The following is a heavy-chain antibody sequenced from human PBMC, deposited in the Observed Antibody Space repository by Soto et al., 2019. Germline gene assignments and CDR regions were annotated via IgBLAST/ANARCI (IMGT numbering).Heavy chain of an antibody. Sequence: GGSLRLSCEASGFTFSNFGMNWVRQAPGKGLEWVARIWYDGSSKYYVDSVKGRFTISRDNSKETVYLQMNSLRAEDTAMYYCASWGHIVPVSPTDFDHWGEGTLVTVSS. V-gene: IGHV3-33*01. J-gene: IGHJ4*02. CDR2: IWYDGSSK. CDR1: GFTFSNFG. CDR3: ASWGHIVPVSPTDFDH. D-gene: IGHD2-21*01.